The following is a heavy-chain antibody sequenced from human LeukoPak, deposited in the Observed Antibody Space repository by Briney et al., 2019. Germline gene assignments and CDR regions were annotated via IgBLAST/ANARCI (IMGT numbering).Heavy chain of an antibody. CDR3: ARDFYYDSSGHYYLFP. CDR2: IWYDGSNK. CDR1: GFTFSSYG. V-gene: IGHV3-33*01. Sequence: GGSLRLSCAASGFTFSSYGMHWVRQAPGKGLEWVAVIWYDGSNKYYADSVKGRFTISRDNSKNTLYLQMNSLRAEDTAVYYCARDFYYDSSGHYYLFPWGQGTLVTVSS. J-gene: IGHJ5*02. D-gene: IGHD3-22*01.